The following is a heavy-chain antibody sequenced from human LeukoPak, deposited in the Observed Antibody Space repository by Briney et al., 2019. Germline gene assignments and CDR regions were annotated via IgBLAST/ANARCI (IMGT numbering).Heavy chain of an antibody. V-gene: IGHV4-59*12. CDR3: ATTVGSYFDY. CDR1: DASISGYY. CDR2: IHFSGST. Sequence: SETLSLTCTVSDASISGYYWSWIRQPPGKGLEWIGSIHFSGSTNYNPSLRSRVTISVDTSKNQLSLKLSSVTAADTAVYYCATTVGSYFDYWSQGTLVTVSS. J-gene: IGHJ4*02. D-gene: IGHD3-16*01.